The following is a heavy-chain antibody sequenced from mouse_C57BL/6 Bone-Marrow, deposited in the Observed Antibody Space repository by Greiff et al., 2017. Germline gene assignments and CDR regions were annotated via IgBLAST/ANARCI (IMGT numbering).Heavy chain of an antibody. CDR2: IDPSDSYT. Sequence: QVQLQQPGAELVRPGTSVKLSCKASGYTFTSYWMHWVKQRPGQGLEWIGVIDPSDSYTNYNQKFKGKATLTVDTSSSTAYMQLSSLTSEDSAVYYCETYGNYEGAYWGQGTLVTVSA. V-gene: IGHV1-59*01. CDR3: ETYGNYEGAY. CDR1: GYTFTSYW. D-gene: IGHD2-1*01. J-gene: IGHJ3*01.